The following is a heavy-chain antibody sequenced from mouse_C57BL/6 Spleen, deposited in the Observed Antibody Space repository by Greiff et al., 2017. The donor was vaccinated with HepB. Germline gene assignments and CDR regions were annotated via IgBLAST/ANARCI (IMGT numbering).Heavy chain of an antibody. CDR2: INPYNGGT. V-gene: IGHV1-19*01. CDR3: AISAFSAAVIPSYFDY. J-gene: IGHJ2*01. CDR1: GYTFTDYY. D-gene: IGHD1-1*01. Sequence: EVQLVESGPVLVKPGASVKMSCKASGYTFTDYYMNWVKQSHGKSLEWIGVINPYNGGTSYNQKFKGKATLTVDKSSSTAYMEHNSLTSEDSAVYYGAISAFSAAVIPSYFDYWGQGTTLTVSS.